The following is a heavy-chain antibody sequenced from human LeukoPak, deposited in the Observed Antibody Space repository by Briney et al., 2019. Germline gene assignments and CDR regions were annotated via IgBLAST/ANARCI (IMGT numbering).Heavy chain of an antibody. CDR3: AKDLTPTKRWLQLPPPPDY. CDR1: GFTFDDYA. Sequence: GGSLRLSCAASGFTFDDYAMHWVRQAPGKGLEWVSGISWNSGSIGYADSVKGRFTISRDNAKNTLYLQMNSLRAEDTAVYYCAKDLTPTKRWLQLPPPPDYWGQGTLVTVSS. CDR2: ISWNSGSI. J-gene: IGHJ4*02. D-gene: IGHD5-24*01. V-gene: IGHV3-9*01.